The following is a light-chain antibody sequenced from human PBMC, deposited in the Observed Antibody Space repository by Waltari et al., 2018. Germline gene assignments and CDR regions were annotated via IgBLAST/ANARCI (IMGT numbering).Light chain of an antibody. CDR3: SSYAGGSYV. Sequence: QSALTQPPSAPGSPGQSVTLSCTGTSSDGGGYNYLSWYQQHPGKAPKLMMYEVSMRPSGVPDRFSGSKSGNTASLTVSGLQAEDEADYYCSSYAGGSYVFGTGTKVTVL. CDR2: EVS. J-gene: IGLJ1*01. V-gene: IGLV2-8*01. CDR1: SSDGGGYNY.